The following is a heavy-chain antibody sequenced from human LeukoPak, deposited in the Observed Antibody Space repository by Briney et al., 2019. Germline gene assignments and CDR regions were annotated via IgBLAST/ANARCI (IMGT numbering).Heavy chain of an antibody. D-gene: IGHD3-16*01. Sequence: SETLSLTCAVSGYSISSSNRWGWVRQPPGEGLEWIAYIYYSGSTYYNPSLKSRVTMSVDTSKNQFSLKLSSVTAVDTAVYYCARSLRGYYFDYWGQGILVTVSS. CDR3: ARSLRGYYFDY. CDR1: GYSISSSNR. V-gene: IGHV4-28*01. J-gene: IGHJ4*02. CDR2: IYYSGST.